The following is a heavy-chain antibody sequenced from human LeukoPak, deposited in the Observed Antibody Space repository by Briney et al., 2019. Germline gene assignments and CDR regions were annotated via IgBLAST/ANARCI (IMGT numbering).Heavy chain of an antibody. J-gene: IGHJ4*02. D-gene: IGHD3-22*01. CDR1: GGSISSSSYY. V-gene: IGHV4-39*07. CDR2: IYYSGST. Sequence: SETLSLTCTVSGGSISSSSYYWGWIRQPPGKGLEWIGSIYYSGSTYYNPSLKSRVTISVDTSKNQFSLKLSSVTAADTAVYYCARGSAYDSRPFDYWGQGTLVTVSS. CDR3: ARGSAYDSRPFDY.